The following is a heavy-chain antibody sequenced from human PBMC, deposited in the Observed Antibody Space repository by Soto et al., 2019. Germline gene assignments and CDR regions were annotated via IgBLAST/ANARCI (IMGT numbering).Heavy chain of an antibody. CDR3: ARRPRITIFGVVSYFDY. CDR1: GYSFTSYW. CDR2: IYPGDSDT. J-gene: IGHJ4*02. D-gene: IGHD3-3*01. Sequence: KSGESLKISCKGSGYSFTSYWIGWVRQMPGKGLEWMGIIYPGDSDTRYSPSFQGQVTISADKSISTAYLQWSSLKASDTAMYYCARRPRITIFGVVSYFDYWGQGTLVTVSS. V-gene: IGHV5-51*01.